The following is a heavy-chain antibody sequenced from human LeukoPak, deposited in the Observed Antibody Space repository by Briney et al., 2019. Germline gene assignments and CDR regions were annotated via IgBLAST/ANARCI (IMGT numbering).Heavy chain of an antibody. CDR2: IYTSGST. D-gene: IGHD2-2*01. J-gene: IGHJ4*02. CDR1: GGSISSYY. Sequence: SETLSLTCTVSGGSISSYYWSWIRQPAGKGREWIGRIYTSGSTNYNPSLKSRVTMSVDTSKNQFSLKLSSVTAADTAVYYCARVRYSSGTQYYFDYWGQGTLVTVSS. CDR3: ARVRYSSGTQYYFDY. V-gene: IGHV4-4*07.